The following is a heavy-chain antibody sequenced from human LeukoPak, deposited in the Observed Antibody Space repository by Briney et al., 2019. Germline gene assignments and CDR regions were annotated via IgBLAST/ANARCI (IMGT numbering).Heavy chain of an antibody. V-gene: IGHV3-15*01. CDR1: GFTFSNAW. CDR3: TTVGGDYGDYEFDY. J-gene: IGHJ4*02. D-gene: IGHD4-17*01. CDR2: IKSKTDGGTT. Sequence: PGGSLRLSCAASGFTFSNAWMSWVRQAPGKGLEWVGRIKSKTDGGTTDYAAPVKGRFPISRDDSKNTLYLQMNSLKTEDTAVYYCTTVGGDYGDYEFDYWGQGTLVTVSS.